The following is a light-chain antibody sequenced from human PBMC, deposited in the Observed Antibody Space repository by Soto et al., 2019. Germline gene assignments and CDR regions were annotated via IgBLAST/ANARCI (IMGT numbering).Light chain of an antibody. J-gene: IGKJ2*01. CDR2: AAS. V-gene: IGKV1-39*01. Sequence: DIQMTQSPSSLSASIRDRVTFTCQASQSISNHLNWYQQKPGKAPKLLIYAASSLQGGVPSRFSGSGSGTDFTLTISSLQPEDFATYFCQQSYNTPYTFGQGTKLEIK. CDR3: QQSYNTPYT. CDR1: QSISNH.